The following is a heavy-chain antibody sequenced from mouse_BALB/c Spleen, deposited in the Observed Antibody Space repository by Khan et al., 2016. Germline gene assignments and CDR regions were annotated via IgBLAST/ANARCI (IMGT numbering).Heavy chain of an antibody. D-gene: IGHD2-4*01. Sequence: QIQLVQSGPELKKPGETVKISCKASGYTFTNFGMNWVKQAPGKGLKWMGWINTYTGDPTYADDFKGRFAFSLETSASTAYLQSNNLKNEETATYCGARRSTMIYYYAMDYWGQGTSVTVSS. CDR1: GYTFTNFG. J-gene: IGHJ4*01. CDR3: ARRSTMIYYYAMDY. CDR2: INTYTGDP. V-gene: IGHV9-3-1*01.